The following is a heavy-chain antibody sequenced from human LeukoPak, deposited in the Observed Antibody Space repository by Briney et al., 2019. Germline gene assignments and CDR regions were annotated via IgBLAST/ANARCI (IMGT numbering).Heavy chain of an antibody. CDR2: IYYSGST. CDR1: GCSISSGGYY. J-gene: IGHJ2*01. Sequence: SETLSLTCTVSGCSISSGGYYWSWIRQYPGKGLEWIGYIYYSGSTYYNPSLKSRVTISVDTSKNQFSLKLSSVTAADTAVYYCARDLTYYGSGSYSSYWYFDLWGRGTLVTVSS. CDR3: ARDLTYYGSGSYSSYWYFDL. V-gene: IGHV4-31*03. D-gene: IGHD3-10*01.